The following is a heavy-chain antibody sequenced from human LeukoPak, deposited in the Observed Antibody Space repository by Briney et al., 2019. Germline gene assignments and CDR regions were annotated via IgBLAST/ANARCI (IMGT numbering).Heavy chain of an antibody. V-gene: IGHV4-34*01. Sequence: PSETLSLTCAVYGGSFSGYYWSWIRQPPGKGLEWIGEINHSGGTNYNPSLKSRVTISVDTSKNQFSLKLSSVTAADTAVYYCARGLTYYYDSSGYYGSGLDYWGQGTLVTVSS. CDR2: INHSGGT. J-gene: IGHJ4*02. CDR3: ARGLTYYYDSSGYYGSGLDY. D-gene: IGHD3-22*01. CDR1: GGSFSGYY.